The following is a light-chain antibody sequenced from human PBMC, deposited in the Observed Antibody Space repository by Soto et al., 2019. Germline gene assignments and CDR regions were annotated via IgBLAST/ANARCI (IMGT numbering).Light chain of an antibody. CDR1: TSDIGGYDY. J-gene: IGLJ1*01. V-gene: IGLV2-8*01. CDR3: SSHGGNSPYV. CDR2: EVN. Sequence: QSVLTQPPSASGSPGQSVAISCTGTTSDIGGYDYVSWYQQHPGKAPKLMIYEVNKRPSGVPDRFSGFKSGNTASLTVSGLQAEDEADYYCSSHGGNSPYVFGTGTKLTVL.